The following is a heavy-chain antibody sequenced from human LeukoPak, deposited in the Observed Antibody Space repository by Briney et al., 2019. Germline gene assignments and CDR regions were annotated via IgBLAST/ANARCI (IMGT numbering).Heavy chain of an antibody. V-gene: IGHV1-18*01. CDR2: ISAYNGNT. CDR1: GYTFTSYG. D-gene: IGHD2-2*01. Sequence: GASVKVSCKASGYTFTSYGISWVRQAPGQGLEWMGWISAYNGNTNYAQKLQGRVTMTTDTSTSTAYMELRSLRSDDTAVYYCAREAAGCSTSCYHVWGQGTLVTVSS. J-gene: IGHJ4*02. CDR3: AREAAGCSTSCYHV.